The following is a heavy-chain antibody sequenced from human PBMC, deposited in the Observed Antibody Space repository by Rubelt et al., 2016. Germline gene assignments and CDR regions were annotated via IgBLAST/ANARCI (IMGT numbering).Heavy chain of an antibody. Sequence: EVQLVESGGGLVQPGGSLRLSCSASGFTFITYAMHWVRQAPGKGLVWVSRISTDGSSTAYADSVKGRFTMPRDHAKNSMYLQVNRLRAEDTAIYYCARSLVGVVLAFDYWGQGVLVTVPS. CDR3: ARSLVGVVLAFDY. V-gene: IGHV3-74*02. CDR2: ISTDGSST. CDR1: GFTFITYA. D-gene: IGHD3-3*01. J-gene: IGHJ4*02.